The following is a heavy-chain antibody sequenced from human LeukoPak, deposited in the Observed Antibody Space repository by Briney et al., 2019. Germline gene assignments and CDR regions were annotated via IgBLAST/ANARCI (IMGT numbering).Heavy chain of an antibody. CDR3: ARDFKNYYDSSGYYHAFDI. J-gene: IGHJ3*02. CDR1: GYTFTGYY. CDR2: INPNSGGT. Sequence: ASVKVSCKASGYTFTGYYMHWVRQAPGQGLEWMGWINPNSGGTNYAQKFQGRVTMTRDTSISTAYMELSRLRSDDTAVYYCARDFKNYYDSSGYYHAFDIWGQGTMVTVSS. V-gene: IGHV1-2*02. D-gene: IGHD3-22*01.